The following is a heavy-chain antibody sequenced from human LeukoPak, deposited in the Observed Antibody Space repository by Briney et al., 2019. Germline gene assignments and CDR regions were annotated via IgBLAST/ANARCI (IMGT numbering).Heavy chain of an antibody. V-gene: IGHV3-30*18. J-gene: IGHJ4*02. D-gene: IGHD3-16*01. CDR2: ISYDGSNK. Sequence: GGSLRLSCAASGFTFSSYGMHWVRQAPGKGLEWVAVISYDGSNKYYADSVKGRFTISRDNSKNTLYLQMNSLRAEDTAVYYCAKAGSGPGDYVWGSLGYWGQGTLVTVSS. CDR3: AKAGSGPGDYVWGSLGY. CDR1: GFTFSSYG.